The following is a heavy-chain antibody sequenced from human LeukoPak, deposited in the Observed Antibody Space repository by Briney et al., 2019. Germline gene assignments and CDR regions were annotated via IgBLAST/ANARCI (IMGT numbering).Heavy chain of an antibody. CDR3: ARVRSHCTNGVCYNGNWFDP. J-gene: IGHJ5*02. CDR2: IIPIFGTA. CDR1: GGTFSSYA. D-gene: IGHD2-8*01. Sequence: GASVKVSCKASGGTFSSYAISWVRQAPGQGLEWMGGIIPIFGTASYAQKFQGRVTITTDESTSTAYMELSSLRSEDTAVYYCARVRSHCTNGVCYNGNWFDPRGQGTLVTVSS. V-gene: IGHV1-69*05.